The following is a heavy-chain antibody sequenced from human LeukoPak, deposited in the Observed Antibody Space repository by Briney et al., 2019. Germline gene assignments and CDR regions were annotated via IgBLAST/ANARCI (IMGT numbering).Heavy chain of an antibody. J-gene: IGHJ6*02. CDR3: ARVKSSSWSDYGMDV. CDR2: IGTAGDT. V-gene: IGHV3-13*01. D-gene: IGHD6-13*01. Sequence: PGGSLRLSCAASGFTFSSYDMHWVRQATGKGLEWVSAIGTAGDTYYPGSVKGRFTISRENAKNSLYLQMNGLRAGDTAVYYCARVKSSSWSDYGMDVWGQGTTVTVSS. CDR1: GFTFSSYD.